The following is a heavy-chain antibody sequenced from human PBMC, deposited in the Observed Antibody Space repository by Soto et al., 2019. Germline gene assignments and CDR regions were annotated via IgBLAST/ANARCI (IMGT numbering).Heavy chain of an antibody. CDR1: GGSISSGGYS. CDR2: IYHSGST. J-gene: IGHJ4*02. V-gene: IGHV4-30-2*01. Sequence: TLSLTCAVSGGSISSGGYSWSWIRQPPGKGLEWTGYIYHSGSTYYNPSLKSRVTISVDRSKNQFSLKLSSVTAADTAVYYWARRLMVYGFFDYWAQRTMVTVSP. CDR3: ARRLMVYGFFDY. D-gene: IGHD2-8*01.